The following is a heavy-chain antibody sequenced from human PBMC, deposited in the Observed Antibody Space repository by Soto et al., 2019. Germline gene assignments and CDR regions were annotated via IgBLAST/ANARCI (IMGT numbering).Heavy chain of an antibody. V-gene: IGHV3-30*18. CDR1: GFIFSSYG. J-gene: IGHJ4*02. D-gene: IGHD3-22*01. CDR2: ISYDGSNK. Sequence: PGGSLRLSCAASGFIFSSYGMHWVRQAPDKGLEWVAVISYDGSNKRYADSVKGRFTISRDTSKNTLYLQMNSLRAEDTAVYYCAKARESNSDSSGGYFDSWGQGALVTVSS. CDR3: AKARESNSDSSGGYFDS.